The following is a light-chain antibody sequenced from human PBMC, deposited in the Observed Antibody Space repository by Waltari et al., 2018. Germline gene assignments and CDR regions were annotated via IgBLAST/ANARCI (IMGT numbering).Light chain of an antibody. Sequence: QSALTQPPSASGSPGQSVTISCTGTSSDVGGYNYVSWYQQHPGKPPKLMIYEVSKRPPGVPDRFSGSKSGNTASLPVSGLQAEDEADYYCSSYAGSNNLVFGGGTKLTVL. V-gene: IGLV2-8*01. CDR3: SSYAGSNNLV. J-gene: IGLJ2*01. CDR2: EVS. CDR1: SSDVGGYNY.